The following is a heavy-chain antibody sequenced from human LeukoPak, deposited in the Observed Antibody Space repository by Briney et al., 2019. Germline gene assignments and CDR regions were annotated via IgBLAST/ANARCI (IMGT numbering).Heavy chain of an antibody. Sequence: AGGSLRPSCAASGFTFSSYWMHWVRQAPGKGLVWVSRINSDGSSTSYADSVKGRFTISRDNAKNTLYLQMNSLRAEDTAVYYCATGVQLVRYFDYWGQGTLVTVSS. V-gene: IGHV3-74*01. CDR2: INSDGSST. CDR3: ATGVQLVRYFDY. D-gene: IGHD6-13*01. CDR1: GFTFSSYW. J-gene: IGHJ4*02.